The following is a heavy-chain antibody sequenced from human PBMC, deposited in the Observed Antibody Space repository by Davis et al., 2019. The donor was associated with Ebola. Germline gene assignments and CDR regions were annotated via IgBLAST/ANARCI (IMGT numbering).Heavy chain of an antibody. Sequence: GSLRLSCAVYGGSFSGYYWSWIRQPPGKGLEWIGEINHSGSTNYNPSLKSRVTISVDTSKNQFSLKLSSVTAADTAVYYCARDSRPWKYAMDVWGQGTTVTVSS. J-gene: IGHJ6*02. CDR3: ARDSRPWKYAMDV. D-gene: IGHD6-13*01. CDR2: INHSGST. CDR1: GGSFSGYY. V-gene: IGHV4-34*01.